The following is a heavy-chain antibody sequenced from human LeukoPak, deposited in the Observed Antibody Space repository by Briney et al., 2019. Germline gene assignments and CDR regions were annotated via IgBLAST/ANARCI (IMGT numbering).Heavy chain of an antibody. CDR3: ARGGVGGAPYVEYFYH. Sequence: GGSLSLSCVASAFTFSIYGMHWVRQAPGKGLEGVAVISYDGSKTYYADSVRGRFTISRDNSKNTLYLQMNSLRAEDTAVYYCARGGVGGAPYVEYFYHWCQGTLVTVSS. CDR1: AFTFSIYG. D-gene: IGHD1-26*01. V-gene: IGHV3-30*03. CDR2: ISYDGSKT. J-gene: IGHJ1*01.